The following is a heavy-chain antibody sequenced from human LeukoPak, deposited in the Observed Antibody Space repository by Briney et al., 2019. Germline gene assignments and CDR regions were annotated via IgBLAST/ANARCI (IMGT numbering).Heavy chain of an antibody. CDR2: VHASGST. Sequence: PSETLSLTCTVSGGSITSFHWSWIRQPAGKGLEWIGRVHASGSTNYNPSLKSRLTMSVDTSKNQFSLKLSSVTAADTAVYYCARGFENYYGSGSYYNQVYGMDVWGQGTTVTVSS. CDR1: GGSITSFH. J-gene: IGHJ6*02. D-gene: IGHD3-10*01. V-gene: IGHV4-4*07. CDR3: ARGFENYYGSGSYYNQVYGMDV.